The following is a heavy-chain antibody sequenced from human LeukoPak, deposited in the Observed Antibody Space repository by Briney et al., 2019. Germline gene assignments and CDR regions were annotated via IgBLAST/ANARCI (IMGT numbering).Heavy chain of an antibody. CDR1: GYSISSGYY. V-gene: IGHV4-38-2*02. CDR3: ARATAGTIPHPYYYYGMDV. Sequence: SETLSLTCTVSGYSISSGYYWGWIRQPPGKGLEWIGSIYHSGSTYYNPSLKSRVTISVDTSKNQFSLKLSSVTAADTAVYYCARATAGTIPHPYYYYGMDVWGQGTTVTVSS. J-gene: IGHJ6*02. D-gene: IGHD6-19*01. CDR2: IYHSGST.